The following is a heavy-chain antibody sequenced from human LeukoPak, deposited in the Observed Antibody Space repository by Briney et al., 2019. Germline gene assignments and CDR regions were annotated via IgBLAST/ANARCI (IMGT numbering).Heavy chain of an antibody. CDR3: AKEGPYDFWNGHASAFDI. J-gene: IGHJ3*02. Sequence: GESLKISCKGSGYSFTSYWIGWVRQRPGKGLDWIGIIYPGDSDTRYSPSFQGQVTISADKSISTAYLQWSSLRSEDTAVYYCAKEGPYDFWNGHASAFDIWGQGTKVTVSS. D-gene: IGHD3-3*01. CDR2: IYPGDSDT. V-gene: IGHV5-51*01. CDR1: GYSFTSYW.